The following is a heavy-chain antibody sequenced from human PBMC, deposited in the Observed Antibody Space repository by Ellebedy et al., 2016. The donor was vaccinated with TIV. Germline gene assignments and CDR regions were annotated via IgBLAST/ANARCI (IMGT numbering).Heavy chain of an antibody. V-gene: IGHV4-39*07. CDR3: ARGQRSPRITDQTGYHYYYMDV. J-gene: IGHJ6*03. CDR1: GGSISSSSYY. Sequence: SETLSLTXTVSGGSISSSSYYWGWIRQPPGKGLEWIGEINHSGSTNYNPSLKSRVTISVDTSKNQFSLKLSSVTAADTAVYYCARGQRSPRITDQTGYHYYYMDVWGKGTTVTVSS. CDR2: INHSGST. D-gene: IGHD3-9*01.